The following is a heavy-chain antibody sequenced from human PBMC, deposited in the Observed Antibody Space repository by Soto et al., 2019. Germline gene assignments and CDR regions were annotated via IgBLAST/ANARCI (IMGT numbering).Heavy chain of an antibody. Sequence: PSETLSLTCAVSGGPISTNDWWTWVRQPPGKWLEWIGDIHHTGSTTNYIPSLQSRVTVSIDKSENQFSLRLTSVTAADTAVYYCATRDCTNNVCHFPWGQGTLVTVSS. J-gene: IGHJ5*02. D-gene: IGHD2-8*01. CDR3: ATRDCTNNVCHFP. V-gene: IGHV4-4*02. CDR2: IHHTGSTT. CDR1: GGPISTNDW.